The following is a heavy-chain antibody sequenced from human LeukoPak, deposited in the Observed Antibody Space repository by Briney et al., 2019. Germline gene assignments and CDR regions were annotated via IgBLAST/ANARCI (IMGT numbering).Heavy chain of an antibody. Sequence: GGSLRLSCAASGFTFSSYWMNWVRQAPGKGLEWVANIKQDGSEKYYVDSVKGRFTISRDDAKNSLYLQMNSLRAEDTAVYYCAKEGAYPIVTYDSWGQGTLVTVSS. CDR1: GFTFSSYW. CDR3: AKEGAYPIVTYDS. J-gene: IGHJ5*01. V-gene: IGHV3-7*01. D-gene: IGHD4-11*01. CDR2: IKQDGSEK.